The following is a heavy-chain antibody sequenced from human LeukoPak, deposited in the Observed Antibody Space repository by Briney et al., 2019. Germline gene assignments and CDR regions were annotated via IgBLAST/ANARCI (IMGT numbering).Heavy chain of an antibody. D-gene: IGHD3-22*01. CDR3: ARGGEGYYDSSGYSH. CDR1: GYTFTGYY. V-gene: IGHV1-2*02. Sequence: ASVKVSCKASGYTFTGYYMHWVRQAPGQGLEWMGWFNPNSGGTNYAQKFQGRVTMTRDTSISTAYMELSRLRSDDTAVYYCARGGEGYYDSSGYSHWGQGTLVTVSS. CDR2: FNPNSGGT. J-gene: IGHJ4*02.